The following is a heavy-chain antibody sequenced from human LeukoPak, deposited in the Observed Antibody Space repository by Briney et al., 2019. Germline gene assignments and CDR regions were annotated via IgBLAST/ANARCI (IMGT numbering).Heavy chain of an antibody. V-gene: IGHV3-7*01. CDR3: ARDRKDFWSGYYTGTSWGFDY. CDR2: IKQDGSEK. Sequence: GGSLRLSCAASGFTFSSYWMSWVRQAPGKGLDGLANIKQDGSEKYYVDSVKGRFTISRDNAKNSLYLQMNSLRAEDTAVYYCARDRKDFWSGYYTGTSWGFDYWGQGTLVTVSS. CDR1: GFTFSSYW. J-gene: IGHJ4*02. D-gene: IGHD3-3*01.